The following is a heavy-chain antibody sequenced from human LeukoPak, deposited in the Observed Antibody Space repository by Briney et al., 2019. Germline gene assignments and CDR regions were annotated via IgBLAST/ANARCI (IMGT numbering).Heavy chain of an antibody. CDR3: ARVLRYDNSGHDSFDI. CDR2: ISGSGGST. Sequence: GGSLRLSCAASGFTFSSYAMSWVRQAPGKGLEWVSAISGSGGSTYYADSVKGRFTISRDNSKNTLYLQMNSLRAEDTAVYYCARVLRYDNSGHDSFDIWGQGTMVTVSS. V-gene: IGHV3-23*01. D-gene: IGHD3-22*01. CDR1: GFTFSSYA. J-gene: IGHJ3*02.